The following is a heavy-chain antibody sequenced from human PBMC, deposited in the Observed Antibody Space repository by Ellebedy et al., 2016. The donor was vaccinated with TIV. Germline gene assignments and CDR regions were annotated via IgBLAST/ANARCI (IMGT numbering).Heavy chain of an antibody. D-gene: IGHD1-26*01. V-gene: IGHV3-23*01. J-gene: IGHJ4*02. CDR3: AKGGTWE. CDR2: IIVNGST. Sequence: PGGSLRLSCAVSGLALSDAAFSWVRQAPGKGLEWVSAIIVNGSTYYADSVKGRFTLSRDTSENTLYLQLNNLSAEDTAVYFCAKGGTWEWGQGTLVTVSS. CDR1: GLALSDAA.